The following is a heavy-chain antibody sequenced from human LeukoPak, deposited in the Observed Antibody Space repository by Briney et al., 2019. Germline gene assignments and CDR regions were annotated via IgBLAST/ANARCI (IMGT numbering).Heavy chain of an antibody. V-gene: IGHV4-31*03. Sequence: SQTLSLTCTVSGGPISRGAYYWSWIRQHPGKGLEWVGYTSYSGSTYYNPSLKSRVTISVHASENHFSLRLSSVTAADTAVYYCASAGTAGVTRNVAAAQGDYYYYYGMDVWGQGTTVTVSS. CDR3: ASAGTAGVTRNVAAAQGDYYYYYGMDV. D-gene: IGHD6-13*01. CDR1: GGPISRGAYY. J-gene: IGHJ6*02. CDR2: TSYSGST.